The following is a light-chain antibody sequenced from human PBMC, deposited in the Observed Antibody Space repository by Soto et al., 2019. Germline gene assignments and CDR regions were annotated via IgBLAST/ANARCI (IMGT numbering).Light chain of an antibody. Sequence: VMTQSPATLSVSPGERATLSCRASQSVTTNLAWYQQRPGQAPRLLIYGASTRAANIPARFSGSGSETEFTLTIGSLQAEDVAVYYCQQYYSTPITFGQGTRLEIK. J-gene: IGKJ5*01. CDR1: QSVTTN. CDR2: GAS. V-gene: IGKV3-15*01. CDR3: QQYYSTPIT.